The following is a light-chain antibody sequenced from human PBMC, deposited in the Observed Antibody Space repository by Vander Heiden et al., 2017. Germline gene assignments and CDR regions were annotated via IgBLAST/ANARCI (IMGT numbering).Light chain of an antibody. J-gene: IGKJ2*01. CDR1: QSISSY. CDR2: AAS. CDR3: QQSDSTPFT. V-gene: IGKV1-39*01. Sequence: DIQMTQSPASLSASVGDRVTITCRASQSISSYLNWYQQKPGKAPKLLIYAASSLQSGVPSRFSGSESGTDFTLTISRLQPEDFATYYCQQSDSTPFTFGQGTKMXIK.